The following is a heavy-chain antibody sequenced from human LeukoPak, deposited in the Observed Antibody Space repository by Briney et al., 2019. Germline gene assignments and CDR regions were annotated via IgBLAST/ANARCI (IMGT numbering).Heavy chain of an antibody. D-gene: IGHD1/OR15-1a*01. Sequence: ASVKASCKASGYTFTGYYMHWVRQAPGQGLEWMGWINPNSGGTNYAQKFQGWVTMTRGTSISTAYMELSRLRSDDTAVYYCATRRPDRTGAFDIWGQGTMVTVSS. J-gene: IGHJ3*02. CDR3: ATRRPDRTGAFDI. V-gene: IGHV1-2*04. CDR1: GYTFTGYY. CDR2: INPNSGGT.